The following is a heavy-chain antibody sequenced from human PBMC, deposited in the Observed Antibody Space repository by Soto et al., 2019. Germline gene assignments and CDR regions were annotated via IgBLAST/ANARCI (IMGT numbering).Heavy chain of an antibody. CDR1: GVSVSSHY. CDR3: ARGGASSLPFDY. V-gene: IGHV4-59*02. J-gene: IGHJ4*02. D-gene: IGHD6-13*01. Sequence: QVQLQESGPGLVKPSETLSLICTVSGVSVSSHYWSCIRQPPGKGLEWIGYLRYTGSTSYNPSLQSRVTTSIDTSTNQFSLKLSSVTAADTAVYYCARGGASSLPFDYWGQGALVTVSS. CDR2: LRYTGST.